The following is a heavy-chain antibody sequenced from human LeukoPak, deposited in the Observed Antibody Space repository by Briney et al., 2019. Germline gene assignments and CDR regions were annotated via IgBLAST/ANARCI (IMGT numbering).Heavy chain of an antibody. CDR3: AKDLHYNDGRWEFDP. CDR2: VVGGGNT. V-gene: IGHV3-23*01. J-gene: IGHJ5*02. D-gene: IGHD5-24*01. CDR1: GFTFSTFA. Sequence: GGSLRLSCAASGFTFSTFAMTWVRQAPGKGLEWASGVVGGGNTYYADSVKARFTLSKDNSKKTVYLQMNSLRVEDTAIYYCAKDLHYNDGRWEFDPWGQGTLVTVSS.